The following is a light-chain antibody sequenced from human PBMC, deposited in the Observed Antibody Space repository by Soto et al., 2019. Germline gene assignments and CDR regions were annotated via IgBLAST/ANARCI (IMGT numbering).Light chain of an antibody. Sequence: DIQMTQSPSSLSASVGDRVTITCRASQSISSYLNWYQQKPGKAPKLLIYAASSLQSGVTSRFSGSASGTDFTLTISRLQPEDFATYYCQQSYSTPFTVGPGTKVDIK. CDR3: QQSYSTPFT. J-gene: IGKJ3*01. V-gene: IGKV1-39*01. CDR2: AAS. CDR1: QSISSY.